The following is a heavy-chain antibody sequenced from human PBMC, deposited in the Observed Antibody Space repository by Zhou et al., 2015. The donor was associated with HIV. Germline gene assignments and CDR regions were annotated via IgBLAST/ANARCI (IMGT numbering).Heavy chain of an antibody. J-gene: IGHJ4*02. CDR1: GGTFSSYA. CDR2: IIPIFGTA. Sequence: QVQLVQSGAEVKKPGSSVKVSCKASGGTFSSYAISWVRQAPGQGLEWMGGIIPIFGTANYAQKFQGRVTITADESTSTAYMELSSLRSEDTAVYYCARDTREWGIAARPPYFDYWGQGTLVTVSS. V-gene: IGHV1-69*01. CDR3: ARDTREWGIAARPPYFDY. D-gene: IGHD6-6*01.